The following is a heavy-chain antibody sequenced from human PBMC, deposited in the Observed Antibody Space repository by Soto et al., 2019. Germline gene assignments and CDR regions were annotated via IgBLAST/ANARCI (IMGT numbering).Heavy chain of an antibody. CDR3: ARDDGVVVVAATVPSY. CDR2: ISAYNGNT. D-gene: IGHD2-15*01. J-gene: IGHJ4*02. V-gene: IGHV1-18*01. CDR1: GYTFTSYG. Sequence: QVQLVQSGAEVKKPGASVKVSCKASGYTFTSYGISWVRQAPGQGLEWMGWISAYNGNTNYAQKLQGRVTMTTDTATSTAYMELRSLRSDATAVYYCARDDGVVVVAATVPSYWGQGTLVTVSS.